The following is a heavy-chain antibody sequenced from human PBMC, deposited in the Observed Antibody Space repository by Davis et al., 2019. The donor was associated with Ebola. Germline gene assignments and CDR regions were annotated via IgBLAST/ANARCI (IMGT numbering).Heavy chain of an antibody. V-gene: IGHV4-59*01. CDR1: GGSISSYY. CDR3: ASARRYYDSSGYYSW. CDR2: IYYSGST. D-gene: IGHD3-22*01. Sequence: SETLSLTCTVSGGSISSYYWSWIRQPPGKGLEWIGYIYYSGSTNYNPSLKSRVTISVDTSKNQFSLKLSSVTAADTAVYYCASARRYYDSSGYYSWWGQGTLVTVSS. J-gene: IGHJ4*02.